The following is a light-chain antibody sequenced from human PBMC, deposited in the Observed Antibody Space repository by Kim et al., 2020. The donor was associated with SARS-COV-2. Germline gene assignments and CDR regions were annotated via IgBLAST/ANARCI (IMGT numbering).Light chain of an antibody. J-gene: IGKJ3*01. Sequence: SPGERAVLSSRGGRDSQADGALYYQKGGQGPRLLILSASARAAGGPARFSGGGSGTDFTLIISGLQSDDFGIYYCQQYHDWPPHTFGPGTKVDIK. CDR3: QQYHDWPPHT. CDR2: SAS. V-gene: IGKV3D-15*01. CDR1: RDSQAD.